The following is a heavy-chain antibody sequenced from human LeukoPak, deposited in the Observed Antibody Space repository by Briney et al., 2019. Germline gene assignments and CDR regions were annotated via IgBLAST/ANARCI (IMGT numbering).Heavy chain of an antibody. Sequence: SETLSLTCAVYGGSFSGYYWSWIRQPPGKGLEWIGEINHSGSTNYNPSLKSRVTISVDTSKNQFSLKLSSVTTADTAVYYCARRYSSSWYVGYWGQGTLVTVSS. J-gene: IGHJ4*02. CDR1: GGSFSGYY. D-gene: IGHD6-13*01. V-gene: IGHV4-34*01. CDR3: ARRYSSSWYVGY. CDR2: INHSGST.